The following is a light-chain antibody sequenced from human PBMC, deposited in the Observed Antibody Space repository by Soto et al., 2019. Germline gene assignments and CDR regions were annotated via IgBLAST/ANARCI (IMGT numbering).Light chain of an antibody. V-gene: IGLV2-14*01. CDR3: SSYTSSSLYV. Sequence: SALTQPASVSGSPGQSITISCTGTSSDVGGYSYVSWYQPLPGKAPKLMIYVVSDRPSGVSNRFSGSKSGNTASLTISGLQAEDEADYYCSSYTSSSLYVFGTGTKVTVL. CDR2: VVS. J-gene: IGLJ1*01. CDR1: SSDVGGYSY.